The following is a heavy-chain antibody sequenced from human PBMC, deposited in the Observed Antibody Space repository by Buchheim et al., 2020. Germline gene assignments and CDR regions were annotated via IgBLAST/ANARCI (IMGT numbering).Heavy chain of an antibody. D-gene: IGHD3-10*01. Sequence: EVQLVQSGTEVKKPGESLKISCRGSGYSFSNYWIGWVRQMPGKGLEWMGILYPNDSDTTYSPSFQGQVSIPADKSISTAYMQLSSLKSSDTAMYYCARLRRSDGEFDYWGQGTL. V-gene: IGHV5-51*03. CDR1: GYSFSNYW. CDR3: ARLRRSDGEFDY. J-gene: IGHJ4*02. CDR2: LYPNDSDT.